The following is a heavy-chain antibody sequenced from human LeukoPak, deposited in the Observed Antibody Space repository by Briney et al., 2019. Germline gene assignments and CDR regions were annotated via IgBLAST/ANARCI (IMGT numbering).Heavy chain of an antibody. CDR3: ATMTAYYYDSLAFDI. CDR2: INPNSGGT. J-gene: IGHJ3*02. D-gene: IGHD3-22*01. Sequence: GSVKVSCKASGYTFTGYYMHWVRQAPGQGLEWMGWINPNSGGTNYAQKFQGRVTMTRDTSISTAYMELSRLRSDDTAVYYCATMTAYYYDSLAFDIWGQGTVVTVSS. CDR1: GYTFTGYY. V-gene: IGHV1-2*02.